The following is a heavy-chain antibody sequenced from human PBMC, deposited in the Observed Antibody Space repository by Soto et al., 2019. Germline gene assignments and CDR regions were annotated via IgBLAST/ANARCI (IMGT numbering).Heavy chain of an antibody. Sequence: QVQLQESGPGLVKPSQTLSLTCTVSGGSISSGGYYWSWIRQHPGKGLEWIGYIYYSGSTYYNPYLKSRVTISVDTSKNQFSLKLSSVTAADTAVYYCARDYGDYHDYYYYGMDVWGQGTTVTVSS. CDR3: ARDYGDYHDYYYYGMDV. J-gene: IGHJ6*02. V-gene: IGHV4-31*03. D-gene: IGHD4-17*01. CDR2: IYYSGST. CDR1: GGSISSGGYY.